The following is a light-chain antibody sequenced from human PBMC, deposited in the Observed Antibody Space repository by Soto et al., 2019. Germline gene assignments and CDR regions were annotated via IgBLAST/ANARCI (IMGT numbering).Light chain of an antibody. V-gene: IGKV3-20*01. CDR3: QQYGSSART. Sequence: EIVLTKSPGTLSLSPGERATLSCRASQSVSSSYFAWYQQPPGPAHRLLIYGAYSTATSPHDRFSGSGSGTDFPPTISRLEPEDSAVYYRQQYGSSARTFGQGTKVDIK. J-gene: IGKJ1*01. CDR1: QSVSSSY. CDR2: GAY.